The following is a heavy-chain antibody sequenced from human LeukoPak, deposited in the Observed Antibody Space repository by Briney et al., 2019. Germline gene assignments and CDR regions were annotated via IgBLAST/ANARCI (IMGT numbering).Heavy chain of an antibody. J-gene: IGHJ4*02. Sequence: GGSLRLSCAASGFTFSSYGMHWVRQAPGKGLEWVAVIWYDGSNKYYADSVKGRFTISRDNAKNSLYLQMNSLRAEDTAVYYCARDRGYDFWSGYYTGSSGYFDYWGQGTLVTVSS. CDR3: ARDRGYDFWSGYYTGSSGYFDY. CDR1: GFTFSSYG. D-gene: IGHD3-3*01. CDR2: IWYDGSNK. V-gene: IGHV3-33*01.